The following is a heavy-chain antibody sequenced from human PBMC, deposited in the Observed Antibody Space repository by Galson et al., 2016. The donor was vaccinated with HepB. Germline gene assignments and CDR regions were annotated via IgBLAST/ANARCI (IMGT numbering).Heavy chain of an antibody. Sequence: SLRLSCAASGFSFSRSAMHWVRQAPGKGLEWVAVISYHGSNKYYVDSVEGRFTISRDNSKNTLYLQMNSLRVEDTAMYYCARDGYYYGSGSYGAATYWGQGTPVTVSS. CDR1: GFSFSRSA. D-gene: IGHD3-10*01. J-gene: IGHJ4*02. CDR2: ISYHGSNK. V-gene: IGHV3-30*04. CDR3: ARDGYYYGSGSYGAATY.